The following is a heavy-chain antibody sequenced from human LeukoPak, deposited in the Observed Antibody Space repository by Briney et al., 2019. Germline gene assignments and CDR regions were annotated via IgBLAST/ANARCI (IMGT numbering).Heavy chain of an antibody. CDR2: IIPIFGTA. Sequence: SVKVSCKASGYTFTGYYMHWVRQAPGQGLEWMGGIIPIFGTANYAQKFQGRVTITTDESTSTAYMELSSLRSEDTAVYYCLSEVGGGTWGQGPLVTVSS. CDR3: LSEVGGGT. J-gene: IGHJ5*02. V-gene: IGHV1-69*05. D-gene: IGHD3-16*01. CDR1: GYTFTGYY.